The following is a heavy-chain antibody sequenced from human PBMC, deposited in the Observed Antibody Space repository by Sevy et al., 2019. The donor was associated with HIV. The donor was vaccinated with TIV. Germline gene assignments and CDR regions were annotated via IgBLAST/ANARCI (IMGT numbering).Heavy chain of an antibody. J-gene: IGHJ5*02. D-gene: IGHD2-2*01. V-gene: IGHV4-34*01. CDR2: INESGIT. CDR3: ARSPPVVVVPGAPSWFDP. CDR1: DGSFSGYY. Sequence: SETLSLTCAVHDGSFSGYYWNWIRQLPGKGLEWIGEINESGITYYNPSLKSRVTISVDTSKKQFSLKLNSVNAVDSAVYYCARSPPVVVVPGAPSWFDPWGQGTLVTVSS.